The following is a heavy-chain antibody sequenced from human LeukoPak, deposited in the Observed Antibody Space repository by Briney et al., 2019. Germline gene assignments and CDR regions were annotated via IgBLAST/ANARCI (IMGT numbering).Heavy chain of an antibody. CDR3: ATTNTSSVLGVLDV. J-gene: IGHJ3*01. CDR2: TYHADFDT. V-gene: IGHV5-51*01. Sequence: GESLNISCLDTGSTFFTYCACYVRQMPGKGLEWMGITYHADFDTRYSPSFQGQDTLSVYKSIRTAYLHSSSLKASDNAMYLCATTNTSSVLGVLDVWGQGTMVTVSS. CDR1: GSTFFTYC. D-gene: IGHD6-13*01.